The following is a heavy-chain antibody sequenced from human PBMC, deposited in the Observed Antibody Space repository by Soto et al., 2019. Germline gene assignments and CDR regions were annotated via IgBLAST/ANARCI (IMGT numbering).Heavy chain of an antibody. CDR2: IWHDGSKT. D-gene: IGHD6-13*01. CDR1: GFSFSTYG. J-gene: IGHJ6*02. CDR3: ARGSIVAAEYGMDV. V-gene: IGHV3-33*01. Sequence: QVRLVESGGGVVQPGRSLRLSCAASGFSFSTYGMYWVRQAPGKGLEWVAVIWHDGSKTYYADSVKGRLIISRDNSKNTLYVQINSLRAEDRGVYFCARGSIVAAEYGMDVWGQGTTVTVS.